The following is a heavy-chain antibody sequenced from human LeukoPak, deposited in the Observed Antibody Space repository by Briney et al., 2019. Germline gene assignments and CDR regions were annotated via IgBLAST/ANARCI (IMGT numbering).Heavy chain of an antibody. CDR2: IWPGDSET. J-gene: IGHJ4*02. D-gene: IGHD4-17*01. CDR1: GYKFTNYW. V-gene: IGHV5-51*01. Sequence: GESLKISCKASGYKFTNYWIGWVRQMPGKGLEWMTIIWPGDSETRYSPSFQGQVAISVDKSIDTMYLQWSSLKASDTAMYYCARALRTGQGDYVPVLWGLGTLVTVSS. CDR3: ARALRTGQGDYVPVL.